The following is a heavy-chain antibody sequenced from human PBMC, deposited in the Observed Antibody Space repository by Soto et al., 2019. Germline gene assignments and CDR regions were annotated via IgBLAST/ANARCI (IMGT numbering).Heavy chain of an antibody. CDR3: CGRGGDSLQDI. Sequence: EVQLVESGGDLVQPGGSLKLSCTGLGFNFSGSALHWVRQPPGKGRGWVGRIRGRAKKYATSYAASVRGRFYLSRDDSKNTAFLQMNSLRDEDTGVYFCCGRGGDSLQDIWGQGTLVTVSS. J-gene: IGHJ4*02. D-gene: IGHD4-17*01. CDR2: IRGRAKKYAT. CDR1: GFNFSGSA. V-gene: IGHV3-73*01.